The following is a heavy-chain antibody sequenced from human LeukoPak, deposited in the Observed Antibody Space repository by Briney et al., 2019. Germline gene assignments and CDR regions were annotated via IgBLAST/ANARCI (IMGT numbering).Heavy chain of an antibody. CDR1: GFTFSIYG. CDR2: MSYYGSNK. V-gene: IGHV3-30*18. D-gene: IGHD3-9*01. Sequence: SGGSLRLSCAASGFTFSIYGMHWVRQSPGKGLEWVAVMSYYGSNKYYADSVKARFTISRDNSKNTLYLQMNSLRAEDTAVYYCAKDVERLDYFDYWGQGTLVTVYS. J-gene: IGHJ4*02. CDR3: AKDVERLDYFDY.